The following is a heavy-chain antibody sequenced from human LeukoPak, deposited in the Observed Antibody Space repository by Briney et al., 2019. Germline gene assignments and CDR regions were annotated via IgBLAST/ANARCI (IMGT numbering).Heavy chain of an antibody. V-gene: IGHV1-2*02. CDR3: ARDYPGMITGVEKYFFDY. J-gene: IGHJ4*02. Sequence: ASAKVSCKASGYTFTDYYIHWVRQAPGQGLEWMGWINPNSGGTNYAQKFQGRVTMTRDTSISTAYMELSGLRSDDTAVYYCARDYPGMITGVEKYFFDYWGQGTLVTVSS. CDR1: GYTFTDYY. D-gene: IGHD7-27*01. CDR2: INPNSGGT.